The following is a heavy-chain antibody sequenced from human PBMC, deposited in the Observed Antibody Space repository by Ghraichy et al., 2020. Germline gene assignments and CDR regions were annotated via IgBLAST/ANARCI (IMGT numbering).Heavy chain of an antibody. J-gene: IGHJ5*02. CDR3: ASEMGPPYYCSSSSCQPLAP. V-gene: IGHV1-18*01. CDR1: GYIFSSYG. D-gene: IGHD2-2*01. CDR2: ISAYNGNT. Sequence: GESLNISCKASGYIFSSYGINWVRQAHGQGLEWMGWISAYNGNTNYAQKFQDRVTMTTDTSTSTAYMELRSLRSDDTAVYYCASEMGPPYYCSSSSCQPLAPWGQGTLVTVSS.